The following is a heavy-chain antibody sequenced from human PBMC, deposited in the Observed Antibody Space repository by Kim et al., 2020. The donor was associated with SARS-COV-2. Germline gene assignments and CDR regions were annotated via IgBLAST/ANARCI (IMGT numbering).Heavy chain of an antibody. D-gene: IGHD4-17*01. V-gene: IGHV4-39*01. CDR2: IYYSGST. Sequence: SETLSLTCTVSGGSISSSSYYWGWIRQPPGKGLEWIGSIYYSGSTYYNPSLKSRVTISVDTSKNQFSLKLSSVTAADTAVYYCARLSTTVVIDYWGQGTLVTVSS. J-gene: IGHJ4*02. CDR3: ARLSTTVVIDY. CDR1: GGSISSSSYY.